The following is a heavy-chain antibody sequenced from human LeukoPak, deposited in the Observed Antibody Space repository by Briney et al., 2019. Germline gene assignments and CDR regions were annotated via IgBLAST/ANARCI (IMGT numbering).Heavy chain of an antibody. D-gene: IGHD2-15*01. CDR1: GFTFSSYS. Sequence: PGGSLRLSCAASGFTFSSYSMNWVRQAPGKGLEWVSYISSSSSTIYYADSVKGRFTISRDNAKNSLYLQMNSLRAEDTAVYYCARTACSGGSCYSDYWGQGTLVTVSS. J-gene: IGHJ4*02. CDR2: ISSSSSTI. CDR3: ARTACSGGSCYSDY. V-gene: IGHV3-48*04.